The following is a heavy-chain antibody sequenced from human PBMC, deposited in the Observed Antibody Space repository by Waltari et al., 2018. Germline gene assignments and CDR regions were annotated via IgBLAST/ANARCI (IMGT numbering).Heavy chain of an antibody. V-gene: IGHV4-38-2*01. D-gene: IGHD3-22*01. CDR3: ASYTGDHYDSSGYYLGAVDY. CDR1: GYSISSGSY. J-gene: IGHJ4*02. CDR2: IYHSGST. Sequence: QVQLQESGPGLVKPSETLSLTCAVSGYSISSGSYWGWIRQPPGKGLEWIGSIYHSGSTYYNPSLKSRVTRSVDTSKNQFSLKLSSVTAADTAVYYCASYTGDHYDSSGYYLGAVDYWGQGTLVTVSS.